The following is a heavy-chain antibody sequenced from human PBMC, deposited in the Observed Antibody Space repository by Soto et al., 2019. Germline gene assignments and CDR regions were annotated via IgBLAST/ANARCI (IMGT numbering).Heavy chain of an antibody. D-gene: IGHD3-3*01. CDR1: GDSVSSNSAA. V-gene: IGHV6-1*01. J-gene: IGHJ6*02. CDR2: TYYRSKWYN. Sequence: PSQTLSLTCAISGDSVSSNSAAWNWIRQSPSRGLEWLGRTYYRSKWYNDYAVSVKSRITINPDTSKNQFSLQLNSVTPEDTAVYYCARVRGFGVVIIRPSDDYYYGMDVWGQGTTVTVSS. CDR3: ARVRGFGVVIIRPSDDYYYGMDV.